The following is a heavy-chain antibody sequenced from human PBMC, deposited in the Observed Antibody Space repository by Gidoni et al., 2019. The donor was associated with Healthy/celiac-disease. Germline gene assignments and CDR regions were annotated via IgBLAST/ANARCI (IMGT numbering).Heavy chain of an antibody. J-gene: IGHJ4*02. Sequence: QVQLQQWGAGLLKPSEPLSLTCAVYGGSFSGYYWSWIRQPPGKGLEWIGEINHSGSTNYNPSLKSRVTISVDTSKNQFSLKLSSVTAADTAVYYCARGGRHSSGIDYWGQGTLVTVSS. V-gene: IGHV4-34*01. D-gene: IGHD6-19*01. CDR2: INHSGST. CDR3: ARGGRHSSGIDY. CDR1: GGSFSGYY.